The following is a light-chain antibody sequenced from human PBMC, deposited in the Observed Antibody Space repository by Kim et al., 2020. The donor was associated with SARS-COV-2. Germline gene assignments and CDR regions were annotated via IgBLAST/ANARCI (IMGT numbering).Light chain of an antibody. CDR3: QQRLNWLT. V-gene: IGKV3-11*01. J-gene: IGKJ4*01. Sequence: LSFAPGERATLSCRASQSVSSYLAWYQQKPGQAPRLLIYDASNRATGIPARFSGSGSGTDFTLTISSLEPEDFAVYHCQQRLNWLTFGGGTKLEIK. CDR1: QSVSSY. CDR2: DAS.